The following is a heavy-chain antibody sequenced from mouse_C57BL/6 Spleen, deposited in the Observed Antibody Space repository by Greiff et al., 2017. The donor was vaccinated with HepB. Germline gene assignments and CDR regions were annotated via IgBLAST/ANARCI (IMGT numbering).Heavy chain of an antibody. J-gene: IGHJ3*01. D-gene: IGHD1-1*01. V-gene: IGHV3-6*01. CDR1: GYSITSGYY. CDR3: ARGVNYYGSSFLFAY. CDR2: ISYDGSN. Sequence: VQLKESGPGLVKPSQSLSLTCSVTGYSITSGYYWNWIRQFPGNKLEWMGYISYDGSNNYNPSLKNRISITRDTSKNQFFLKLNSVTTEDTATYYCARGVNYYGSSFLFAYWGQGTLVTVSA.